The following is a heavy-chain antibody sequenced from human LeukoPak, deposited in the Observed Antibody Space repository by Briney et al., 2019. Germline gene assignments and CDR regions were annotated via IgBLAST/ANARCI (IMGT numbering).Heavy chain of an antibody. D-gene: IGHD3-16*02. CDR2: ISSSSSYI. Sequence: PGGSLRLSCVVSGFTFSSASLNWVRQAPGKGLEWVSAISSSSSYIFYADSVKGRFTISRDNAMNVLYLQMNSLRADDTAVYYCARDLSGNGDYVDSWGQGTLVTVSS. J-gene: IGHJ4*02. V-gene: IGHV3-21*01. CDR1: GFTFSSAS. CDR3: ARDLSGNGDYVDS.